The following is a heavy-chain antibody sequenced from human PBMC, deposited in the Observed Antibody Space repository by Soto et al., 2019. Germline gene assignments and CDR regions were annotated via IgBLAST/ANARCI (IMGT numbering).Heavy chain of an antibody. J-gene: IGHJ4*02. V-gene: IGHV5-51*01. CDR1: GYSFISYW. CDR2: IYPGDSNT. D-gene: IGHD3-10*01. CDR3: AKPQSYYGSGTYYPPDY. Sequence: PGESLKISCKASGYSFISYWIGWVRQMPGKGLELMGIIYPGDSNTRYSPSFQGQVTISADKSISTVYLQWSSLKASDTAMYYCAKPQSYYGSGTYYPPDYWGQGTLVTVSS.